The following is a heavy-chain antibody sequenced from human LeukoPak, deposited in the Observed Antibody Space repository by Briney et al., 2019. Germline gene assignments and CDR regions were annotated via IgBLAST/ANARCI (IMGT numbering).Heavy chain of an antibody. J-gene: IGHJ4*02. CDR1: GFIFSNYG. CDR2: IRYDGSNK. CDR3: AKDGSYGGNSPDYFDY. D-gene: IGHD4-23*01. Sequence: PGGSLRLSCAASGFIFSNYGMHWVRQAPGKGLEGVAFIRYDGSNKYYVDSVRGRFTLPRDNSKNTLYLQMNSMRAEDTAVYYCAKDGSYGGNSPDYFDYWGQGTLVTVSS. V-gene: IGHV3-30*02.